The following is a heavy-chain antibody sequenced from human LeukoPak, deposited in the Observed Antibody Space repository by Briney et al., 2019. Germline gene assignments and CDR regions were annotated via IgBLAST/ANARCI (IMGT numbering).Heavy chain of an antibody. D-gene: IGHD2-2*01. V-gene: IGHV3-23*01. Sequence: GGSLRLSCAASGFTFVNYALSWVRQAPGKGLEWVSAISGSGGSTYYADSVKGRFTISRDNSKNTLYLQMNSLRAEDTAVYYCAKEEEYCSSTSCYEVYWGQGTLVTVSS. J-gene: IGHJ4*02. CDR3: AKEEEYCSSTSCYEVY. CDR1: GFTFVNYA. CDR2: ISGSGGST.